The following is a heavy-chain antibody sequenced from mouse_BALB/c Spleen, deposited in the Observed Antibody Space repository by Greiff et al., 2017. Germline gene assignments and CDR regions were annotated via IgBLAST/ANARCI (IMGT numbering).Heavy chain of an antibody. CDR2: ISYSAST. J-gene: IGHJ4*01. CDR3: ARMEYGNFYAMDY. CDR1: GYSITSDYA. V-gene: IGHV3-2*02. D-gene: IGHD2-10*02. Sequence: EVQLQESGPGLVKPSQSLSLTCTVTGYSITSDYAWNWIRQFPGNKLEWMGYISYSASTSYNPSLKSRISITRDTSKNQFFLQLNSVTTEDTATYYCARMEYGNFYAMDYWGQGTSVTVSS.